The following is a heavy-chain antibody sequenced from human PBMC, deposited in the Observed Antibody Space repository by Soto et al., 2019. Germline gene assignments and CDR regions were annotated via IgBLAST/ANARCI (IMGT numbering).Heavy chain of an antibody. V-gene: IGHV3-23*02. J-gene: IGHJ4*02. Sequence: GGSLRLSCAASGFNFSTYTLNWVRQAPGKGLEWVSGIYGDGSGTYYGDSMKGRVTISRDNYKNTLYLQINSLRAEDTAVYFYVKDRVPDGRWNFDYWGQGTLVTVSS. D-gene: IGHD1-1*01. CDR3: VKDRVPDGRWNFDY. CDR1: GFNFSTYT. CDR2: IYGDGSGT.